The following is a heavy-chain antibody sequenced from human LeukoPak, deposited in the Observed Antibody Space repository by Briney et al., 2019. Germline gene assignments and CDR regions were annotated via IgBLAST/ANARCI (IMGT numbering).Heavy chain of an antibody. Sequence: ASVKVSCKASGYTFTSYGISWVRQAPAQGLEWMGWISAYNGNTNYAQKLQGRVTMTTDTSTSTAYKELRSLRSDDTAVYYCATSDYYDFWSGYDNPFDYWGQGTLVTVSS. CDR1: GYTFTSYG. J-gene: IGHJ4*02. V-gene: IGHV1-18*01. D-gene: IGHD3-3*01. CDR3: ATSDYYDFWSGYDNPFDY. CDR2: ISAYNGNT.